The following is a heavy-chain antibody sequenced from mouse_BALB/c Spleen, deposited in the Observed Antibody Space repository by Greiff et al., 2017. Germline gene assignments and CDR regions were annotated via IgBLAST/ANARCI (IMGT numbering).Heavy chain of an antibody. V-gene: IGHV5-17*02. CDR1: GFTFSSFG. Sequence: EVKLEESGGGLVQPGGSRKLSCAASGFTFSSFGMHWVRQAPEKGLEWVAYISSGSSTIYYADTVKGRFTISRDNPKNTLFLQMTSLRSEDTAMYYCARGGGLRREGGFDYWGQGTTLTVSS. J-gene: IGHJ2*01. CDR3: ARGGGLRREGGFDY. CDR2: ISSGSSTI. D-gene: IGHD2-4*01.